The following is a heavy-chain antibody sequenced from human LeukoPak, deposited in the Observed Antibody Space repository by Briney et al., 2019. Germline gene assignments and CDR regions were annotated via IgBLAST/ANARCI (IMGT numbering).Heavy chain of an antibody. CDR2: ISGSGGST. Sequence: GGSLRLSCAASGFTFSSCAMSWVRQAPGKGLEWVSAISGSGGSTYYADSVKGRFTISRDNSKNTLYLQMNSLRAEDTAVYYCAKDQGDYGDYVGYYGMDVWGQGTTVTVSS. CDR1: GFTFSSCA. J-gene: IGHJ6*02. CDR3: AKDQGDYGDYVGYYGMDV. V-gene: IGHV3-23*01. D-gene: IGHD4-17*01.